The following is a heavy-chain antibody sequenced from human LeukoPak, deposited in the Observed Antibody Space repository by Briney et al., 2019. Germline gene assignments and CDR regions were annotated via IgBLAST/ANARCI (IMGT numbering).Heavy chain of an antibody. CDR2: IYYSGST. Sequence: SETLSLTCTVSGGSISSYYWSWIRQPPGKGLEWIGYIYYSGSTNYNPSLKSRVTISVDTSKNQFSLKLSSVTAAGTAVYYCATLAVAGTVWFDPWGQGTLVTVSS. CDR3: ATLAVAGTVWFDP. J-gene: IGHJ5*02. V-gene: IGHV4-59*08. D-gene: IGHD6-19*01. CDR1: GGSISSYY.